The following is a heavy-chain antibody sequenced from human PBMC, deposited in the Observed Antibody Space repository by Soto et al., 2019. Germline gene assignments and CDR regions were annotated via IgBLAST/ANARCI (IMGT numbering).Heavy chain of an antibody. Sequence: GSLILSCAASGFTFSNAWMNWVLQAPGKGLEWVGRIKSKTDGGTTDYAAPVKGRFTISRDDSKNTLYLQMNSLKTEDTAVYASTAAPYGSGSYYNSWGQGT. CDR3: TAAPYGSGSYYNS. V-gene: IGHV3-15*07. CDR1: GFTFSNAW. D-gene: IGHD3-10*01. J-gene: IGHJ4*02. CDR2: IKSKTDGGTT.